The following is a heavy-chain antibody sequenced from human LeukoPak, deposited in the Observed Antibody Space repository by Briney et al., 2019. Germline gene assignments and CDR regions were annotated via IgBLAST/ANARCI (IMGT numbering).Heavy chain of an antibody. Sequence: GESLKISCKGSGYSFTSYWIGWVRQMPGKGLEWMGIIYPGDSDTRYSPSFQGQVTISADKSISTAYLQWSSLKASDTATYYCARPALNCSSTVCPPYMDVWGKGTTVTVSS. CDR3: ARPALNCSSTVCPPYMDV. J-gene: IGHJ6*03. CDR2: IYPGDSDT. V-gene: IGHV5-51*01. D-gene: IGHD2-2*01. CDR1: GYSFTSYW.